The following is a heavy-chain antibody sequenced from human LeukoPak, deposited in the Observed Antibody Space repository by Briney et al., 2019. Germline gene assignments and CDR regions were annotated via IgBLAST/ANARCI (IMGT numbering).Heavy chain of an antibody. CDR1: GLTFSSYG. J-gene: IGHJ6*02. CDR2: ISYDGSNK. V-gene: IGHV3-30*18. Sequence: GRSLRLSCAASGLTFSSYGMHWVRQAPGKGLEWVAVISYDGSNKYYADSVKGRFTISRDNSKNTLYLQMNSLRAEDTAVYYCAKDGLEVRGVTHGYYYGMDVWGQGTTVTVSS. D-gene: IGHD3-10*01. CDR3: AKDGLEVRGVTHGYYYGMDV.